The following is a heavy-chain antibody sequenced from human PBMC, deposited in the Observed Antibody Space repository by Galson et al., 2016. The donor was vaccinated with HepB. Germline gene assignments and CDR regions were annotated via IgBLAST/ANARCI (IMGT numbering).Heavy chain of an antibody. CDR3: ARDLGHYDFWSGYYDYYYMDV. Sequence: SLRLSCAASGFTFNTFTLNWVRQAPGKGLEWVSSISGNSKYVYYIDSVKGRFTISRDSAKNSLYLQMNSLRAEDTAVYYCARDLGHYDFWSGYYDYYYMDVWGKGTTVTVSS. V-gene: IGHV3-21*01. D-gene: IGHD3-3*01. CDR2: ISGNSKYV. CDR1: GFTFNTFT. J-gene: IGHJ6*03.